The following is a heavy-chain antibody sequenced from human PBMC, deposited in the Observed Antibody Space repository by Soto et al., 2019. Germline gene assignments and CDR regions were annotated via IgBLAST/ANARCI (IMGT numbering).Heavy chain of an antibody. CDR2: IHYNGNT. D-gene: IGHD2-2*01. CDR3: ASLPCQRSSESCTSCCDFGQ. Sequence: PXGTLSHTCTVSGASISNYYWSWVRQPPGKGLEWIAYIHYNGNTNYNPSLTSRVTMSLDTSKNQFSLKLLSVTAADTAVYYCASLPCQRSSESCTSCCDFGQWGQGTLVTVSS. J-gene: IGHJ4*02. CDR1: GASISNYY. V-gene: IGHV4-59*01.